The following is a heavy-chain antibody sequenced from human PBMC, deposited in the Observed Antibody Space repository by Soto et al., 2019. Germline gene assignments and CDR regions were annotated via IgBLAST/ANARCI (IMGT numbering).Heavy chain of an antibody. CDR2: MNPNSGNT. V-gene: IGHV1-8*01. D-gene: IGHD3-10*01. J-gene: IGHJ3*02. CDR3: ARGINYYDSGDDAFDI. Sequence: QVQMVQSGAEVKKPGASVKLSCKASGYTFTSYDINWVRQATGQGLEWMGWMNPNSGNTGYAQKLQGRVTMTRNTSISTAYMELSSLRSEDTAVYYCARGINYYDSGDDAFDIWGQGTMVTVSS. CDR1: GYTFTSYD.